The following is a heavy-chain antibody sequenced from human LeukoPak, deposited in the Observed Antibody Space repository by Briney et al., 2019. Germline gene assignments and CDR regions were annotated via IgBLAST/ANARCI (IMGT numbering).Heavy chain of an antibody. Sequence: EASVKVSCKASGGTFISYAISWVRQAPGQGLEWMGGIIPIFGTANYAQKFQGRVTITADESTSTAYMELSSLRSEDTAVHYCARGNAYDYVWGSYRYQLDYWGQGTLVTVSS. CDR1: GGTFISYA. J-gene: IGHJ4*02. D-gene: IGHD3-16*02. V-gene: IGHV1-69*13. CDR2: IIPIFGTA. CDR3: ARGNAYDYVWGSYRYQLDY.